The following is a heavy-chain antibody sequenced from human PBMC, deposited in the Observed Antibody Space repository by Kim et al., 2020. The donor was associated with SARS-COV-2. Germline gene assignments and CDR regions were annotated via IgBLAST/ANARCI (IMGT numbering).Heavy chain of an antibody. CDR1: GFSFSTYT. Sequence: GGSLRLSCTASGFSFSTYTMTWVRQAPGKGLEWVSLIDSSASDTRYADSVKSRFTISRDNTKNMVYLQMNSLRAGDTALYYCAKESSTGYFNHFDSWGQGTLVTVSS. V-gene: IGHV3-23*01. CDR2: IDSSASDT. J-gene: IGHJ4*02. CDR3: AKESSTGYFNHFDS. D-gene: IGHD3-22*01.